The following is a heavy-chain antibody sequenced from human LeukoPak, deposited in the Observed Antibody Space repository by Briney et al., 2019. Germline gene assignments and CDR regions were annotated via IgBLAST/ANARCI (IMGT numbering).Heavy chain of an antibody. D-gene: IGHD6-19*01. CDR2: IGGGGSST. CDR1: GFTFSTYA. CDR3: AKKWPVAGTFDY. J-gene: IGHJ4*02. Sequence: GGSLRLSCAASGFTFSTYAMTWVRQAPGQGLEWVSAIGGGGSSTYYADSVQGRFTISRDNSKNTLHLQMNSLRAEDSAVYYCAKKWPVAGTFDYWGQGTVVSVSS. V-gene: IGHV3-23*01.